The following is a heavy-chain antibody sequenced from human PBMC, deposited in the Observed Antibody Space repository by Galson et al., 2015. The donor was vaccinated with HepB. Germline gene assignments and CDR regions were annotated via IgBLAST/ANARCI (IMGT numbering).Heavy chain of an antibody. J-gene: IGHJ6*03. V-gene: IGHV1-69*10. CDR2: IIPMLDIT. Sequence: SVKVSCKASGGTFTSYAIGWVRQAPGQGLEWMGGIIPMLDITNYAQRFQGRITLTADKPTDTAYMELTSLTSEDTAVYYCGRCGGGGHYYMDVWGKGTAVTVSS. D-gene: IGHD3-16*01. CDR3: GRCGGGGHYYMDV. CDR1: GGTFTSYA.